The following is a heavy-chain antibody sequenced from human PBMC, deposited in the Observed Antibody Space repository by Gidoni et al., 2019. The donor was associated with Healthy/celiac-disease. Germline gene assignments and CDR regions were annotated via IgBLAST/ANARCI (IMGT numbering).Heavy chain of an antibody. CDR3: ARESRTMNAFDI. Sequence: QVQLQESGPGLVKPSETLSLTCTVPGGSISSYYWSWIRQPPGKGLEWIGYIYYSGSTNYNPSLKSRVTISVDTSKNQFSLKLSSVTAADTAVYYCARESRTMNAFDIWGQGTMVTVSS. J-gene: IGHJ3*02. D-gene: IGHD1-1*01. CDR2: IYYSGST. CDR1: GGSISSYY. V-gene: IGHV4-59*01.